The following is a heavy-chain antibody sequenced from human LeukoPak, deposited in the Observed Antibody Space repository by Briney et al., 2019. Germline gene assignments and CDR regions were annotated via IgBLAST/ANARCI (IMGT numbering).Heavy chain of an antibody. V-gene: IGHV3-30-3*01. Sequence: AGGSLRLSCAASGFTFSSCAMHWVRQAPGKGLEWVAVISYDGSNKYYADSVKGRFTISRGNSKNTLYLQMNSLRAEDTAVYYCARDIGYYYGEPYYGMDVWGQGTTVTVSS. D-gene: IGHD3-10*01. CDR3: ARDIGYYYGEPYYGMDV. CDR2: ISYDGSNK. CDR1: GFTFSSCA. J-gene: IGHJ6*02.